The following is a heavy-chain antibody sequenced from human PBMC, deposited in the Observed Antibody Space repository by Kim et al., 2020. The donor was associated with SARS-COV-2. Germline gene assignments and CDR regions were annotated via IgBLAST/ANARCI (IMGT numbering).Heavy chain of an antibody. CDR3: ARHSYAILWFGEFHD. D-gene: IGHD3-10*01. V-gene: IGHV4-39*01. CDR1: GGSISSSSYY. CDR2: IYYSGST. Sequence: SETLSLTCTVSGGSISSSSYYWGWIRQPPGKGLEWIGSIYYSGSTYYNPSLKSRVTISVDTSKNQFSLKLSSVTAADTAVYYCARHSYAILWFGEFHDWGQGTLVTVSS. J-gene: IGHJ4*02.